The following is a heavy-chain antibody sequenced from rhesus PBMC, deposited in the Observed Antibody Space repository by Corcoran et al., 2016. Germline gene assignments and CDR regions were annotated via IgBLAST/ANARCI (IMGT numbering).Heavy chain of an antibody. J-gene: IGHJ4*01. D-gene: IGHD6S26*01. CDR1: GGSFSSYW. Sequence: QVQLQESGPGLVKPSETLSLTCAVPGGSFSSYWWSWIRQPPGKGLDWIGEINGNNGSTNYNPSLKSRVTISKDASKNQFSLTLSSVTAADTAVYYCARYILYSSGWSDFDYWGQGVLVTVSS. V-gene: IGHV4-80*01. CDR3: ARYILYSSGWSDFDY. CDR2: INGNNGST.